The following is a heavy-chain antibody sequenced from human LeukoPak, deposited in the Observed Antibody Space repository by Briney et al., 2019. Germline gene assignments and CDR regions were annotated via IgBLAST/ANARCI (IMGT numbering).Heavy chain of an antibody. Sequence: ASVKVSCKASGYTFTSYGISWARQPPGQGLEWMVWISAYNGNTNYAQKLQGRVTMTTDKPTSTAYMELRSLRSDDTAVYYCARGVVPAAISDYWGQGTLVTVSS. CDR2: ISAYNGNT. CDR3: ARGVVPAAISDY. J-gene: IGHJ4*02. D-gene: IGHD2-2*02. V-gene: IGHV1-18*01. CDR1: GYTFTSYG.